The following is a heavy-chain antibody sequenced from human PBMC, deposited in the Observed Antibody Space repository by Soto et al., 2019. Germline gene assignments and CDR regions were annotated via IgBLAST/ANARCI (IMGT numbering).Heavy chain of an antibody. J-gene: IGHJ4*02. CDR2: INHSGSA. V-gene: IGHV4-34*01. CDR1: GESFSGYS. Sequence: SETLSLTCAVYGESFSGYSWTWIRQTPGKGLQWIGQINHSGSASYNPSLKSRVTISVHTSNSQFSLELSSVTAADTAVYYCARGLITGSHYSGGWYYFDSWGQGTQVTVSS. CDR3: ARGLITGSHYSGGWYYFDS. D-gene: IGHD6-19*01.